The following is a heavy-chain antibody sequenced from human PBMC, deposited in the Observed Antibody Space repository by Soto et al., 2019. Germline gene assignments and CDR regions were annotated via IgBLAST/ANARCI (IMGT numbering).Heavy chain of an antibody. CDR2: IWYDGSNK. CDR3: ARVMDSGVVTPAHDAFDI. Sequence: HPGGSLRLSCAASGLTFSSYGMHWVRQAPGKGLEWVAVIWYDGSNKYYADSVKGRFTISRDNSKNTLYLQMNSLRAEDTAVYYCARVMDSGVVTPAHDAFDIWGQGTMVTVSS. V-gene: IGHV3-33*01. D-gene: IGHD2-21*02. CDR1: GLTFSSYG. J-gene: IGHJ3*02.